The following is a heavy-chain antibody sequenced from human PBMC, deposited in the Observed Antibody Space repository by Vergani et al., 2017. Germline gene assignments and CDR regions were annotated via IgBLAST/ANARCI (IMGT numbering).Heavy chain of an antibody. Sequence: EVQLVESGGGLVQPGGSLRLSCAASGFTVSSNYMSWVRQAPGKGLEWVANIKQDGSEKYYVDSVKGRFTISRDNAKNSLYLQMNSLRAEDTSVYYCARDVGSPLYFDWLSFPAYFDYWGQGTLVTVSS. J-gene: IGHJ4*02. CDR2: IKQDGSEK. CDR1: GFTVSSNY. V-gene: IGHV3-7*01. CDR3: ARDVGSPLYFDWLSFPAYFDY. D-gene: IGHD3-9*01.